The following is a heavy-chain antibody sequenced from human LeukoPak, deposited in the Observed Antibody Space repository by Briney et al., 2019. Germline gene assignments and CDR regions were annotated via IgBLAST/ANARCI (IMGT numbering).Heavy chain of an antibody. D-gene: IGHD3-3*01. CDR1: GFTFSSYA. CDR3: AKTCNDFWSGPSYYGMDV. V-gene: IGHV3-30-3*02. CDR2: ISYDGSNK. Sequence: GGSLRLSCAASGFTFSSYAMHWVRQAPGKGLEWVAVISYDGSNKYYADSVKGRFTISRDNSKNTLYLQMNSLRAEDTALYYCAKTCNDFWSGPSYYGMDVWGQGTTVTVSS. J-gene: IGHJ6*02.